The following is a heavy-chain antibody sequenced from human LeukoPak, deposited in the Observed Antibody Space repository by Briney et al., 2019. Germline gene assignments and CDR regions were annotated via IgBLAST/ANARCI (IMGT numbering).Heavy chain of an antibody. CDR3: AKDARRTFGLSSGLYRGSYYFDY. V-gene: IGHV3-66*01. D-gene: IGHD6-19*01. J-gene: IGHJ4*02. Sequence: PGGSLRLSCAASGFTFDDYGMSWVRHAPGKGLEWVSVIYSGGSTYYADSVKGRFTISRDNSKNTLFLQVNSLRAEDTAVYYCAKDARRTFGLSSGLYRGSYYFDYWGQGTLVTVSS. CDR1: GFTFDDYG. CDR2: IYSGGST.